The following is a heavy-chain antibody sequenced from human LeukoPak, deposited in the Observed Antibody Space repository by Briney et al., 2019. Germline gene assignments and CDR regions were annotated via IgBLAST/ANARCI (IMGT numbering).Heavy chain of an antibody. D-gene: IGHD2-21*01. V-gene: IGHV4-34*01. Sequence: SETLSLTCAVYGGSFSGYYWSWIRQPPGKGLEWIGEINHSGSTNYNPSLKSRVTISVDTSKNQFSLKLSSVTAADTAVYYCARGLLRGPSSPRAGYFDLWGRGTLVTVSS. CDR2: INHSGST. CDR3: ARGLLRGPSSPRAGYFDL. J-gene: IGHJ2*01. CDR1: GGSFSGYY.